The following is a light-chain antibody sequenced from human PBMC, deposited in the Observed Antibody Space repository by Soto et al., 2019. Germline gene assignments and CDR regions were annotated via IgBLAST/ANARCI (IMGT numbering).Light chain of an antibody. V-gene: IGKV2-28*01. Sequence: DIVMPQSPLSLPVTPGEPASISCRSSQSLLHSNGYKYLDWYLQKPGQSPQLLIYLGSNRASGVPDRFSGSGSGTDFTLKISRVEAEDVGVYYCMQGLQSLTFGQGTRLEIK. CDR2: LGS. J-gene: IGKJ5*01. CDR3: MQGLQSLT. CDR1: QSLLHSNGYKY.